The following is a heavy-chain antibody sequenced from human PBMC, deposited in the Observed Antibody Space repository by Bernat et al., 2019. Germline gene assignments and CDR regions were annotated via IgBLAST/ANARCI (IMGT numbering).Heavy chain of an antibody. CDR2: IWYDGSNK. Sequence: QVQLVESGGGVVQPGRSLRLSCAASGFTFSSYGMHWVRQAPGKGLEWVAVIWYDGSNKYYADSVKGRFTISRDNSKTTLYLQMNSLRAEDTAVYYCARGQTTHKGFPGDGMDVWGQGTTVTVSS. CDR3: ARGQTTHKGFPGDGMDV. CDR1: GFTFSSYG. V-gene: IGHV3-33*01. J-gene: IGHJ6*02. D-gene: IGHD4-17*01.